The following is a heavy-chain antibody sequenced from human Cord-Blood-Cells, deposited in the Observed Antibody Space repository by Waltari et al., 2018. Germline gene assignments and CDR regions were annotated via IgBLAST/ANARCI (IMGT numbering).Heavy chain of an antibody. D-gene: IGHD6-13*01. Sequence: EVQLVEAGGGLVKPGGSLRPPCAGARSRCSSHSINWVRHAPGKGLEWFSSISSSSSYIYYADSVKGRFTISRDNAKNSLYLQMNSLRAEDTAVYYCATSSPPLYWGQGTLVTVSS. J-gene: IGHJ4*02. CDR2: ISSSSSYI. CDR3: ATSSPPLY. V-gene: IGHV3-21*01. CDR1: RSRCSSHS.